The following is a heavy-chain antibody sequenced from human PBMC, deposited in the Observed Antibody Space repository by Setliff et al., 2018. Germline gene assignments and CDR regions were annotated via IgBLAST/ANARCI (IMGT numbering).Heavy chain of an antibody. D-gene: IGHD6-19*01. V-gene: IGHV3-23*01. CDR3: IRDTSGRDAFDI. Sequence: PGGSLRLSCAASGFTFSSYAMTWVRQAPGKGLEWVSGISGYGSRTYYADSVKGRSTISRDNSQNTVYLQMNSLRAEDTAVYYCIRDTSGRDAFDIWGQGTMVTVSS. CDR1: GFTFSSYA. J-gene: IGHJ3*02. CDR2: ISGYGSRT.